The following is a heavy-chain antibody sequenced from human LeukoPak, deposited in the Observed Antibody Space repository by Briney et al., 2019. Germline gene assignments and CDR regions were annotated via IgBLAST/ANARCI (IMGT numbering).Heavy chain of an antibody. CDR2: IIPIFGTA. Sequence: SVKVSCKASGGTFSSYAISWVRQAPGQGLEWMGGIIPIFGTANYAQKFQGRVTITADKSTSTAYMERSSLRSEDTAVYYCARPGGVWFGESWDNWFDPWGQGTLVTVSS. D-gene: IGHD3-10*01. V-gene: IGHV1-69*06. J-gene: IGHJ5*02. CDR3: ARPGGVWFGESWDNWFDP. CDR1: GGTFSSYA.